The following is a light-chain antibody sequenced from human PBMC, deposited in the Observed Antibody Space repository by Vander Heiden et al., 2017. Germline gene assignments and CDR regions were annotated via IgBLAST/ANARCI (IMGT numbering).Light chain of an antibody. Sequence: QSVLTQPPSVSGAPGQRVTISCTGGSSNIGAGYDVHWYQQLPGTAPKLLIYGNANRPSGVPDRFSGSKSGTSASLANTRLQAEDEADYYCQSYDSSLSSVVFAGGTKLTVL. CDR3: QSYDSSLSSVV. V-gene: IGLV1-40*01. CDR1: SSNIGAGYD. J-gene: IGLJ2*01. CDR2: GNA.